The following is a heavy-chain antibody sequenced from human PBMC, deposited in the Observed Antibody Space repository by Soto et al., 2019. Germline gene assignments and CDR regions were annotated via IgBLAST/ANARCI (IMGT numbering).Heavy chain of an antibody. V-gene: IGHV1-2*02. CDR3: ARGEGSQFEWLSYYYYGMDV. CDR2: INPNSGGT. CDR1: GYTFTGYY. D-gene: IGHD3-9*01. J-gene: IGHJ6*02. Sequence: VKVSCKASGYTFTGYYMHWVRQAPGQGLEWMGWINPNSGGTNYAQKFQGRVTMTRDTSISTAYMELSRLRSDDTAVYYCARGEGSQFEWLSYYYYGMDVSGPALTLTV.